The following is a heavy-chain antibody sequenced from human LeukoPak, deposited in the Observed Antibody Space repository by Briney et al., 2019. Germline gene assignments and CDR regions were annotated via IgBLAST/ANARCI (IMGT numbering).Heavy chain of an antibody. CDR1: GGSISSGSYY. V-gene: IGHV4-61*02. CDR2: IYPSGST. CDR3: ARDVIAAAGTADY. D-gene: IGHD6-13*01. J-gene: IGHJ4*02. Sequence: SQTLSLTCTVSGGSISSGSYYWSWIRQPAGKGLEWIGRIYPSGSTNYNPSLKSRVTISVDTSKNQFSLKLSSVTAADTAVYYCARDVIAAAGTADYWGQGTLVTVSS.